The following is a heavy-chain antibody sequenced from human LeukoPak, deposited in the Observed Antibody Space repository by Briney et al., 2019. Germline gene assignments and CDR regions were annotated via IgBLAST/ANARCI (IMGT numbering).Heavy chain of an antibody. CDR1: GGSFSGYY. V-gene: IGHV4-34*01. CDR3: ARGHPFDY. J-gene: IGHJ4*02. CDR2: INHSGST. Sequence: SETLSVTCAVYGGSFSGYYWSWIRQPPGKGLEWIGEINHSGSTNYNPSLKSRVTISVDTSKNQFSLKLSSVTAADTAVYYCARGHPFDYWGQGTLVTVSS.